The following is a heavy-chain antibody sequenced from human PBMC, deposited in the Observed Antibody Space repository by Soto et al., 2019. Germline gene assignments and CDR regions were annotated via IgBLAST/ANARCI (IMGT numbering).Heavy chain of an antibody. CDR2: IDPSDSYT. J-gene: IGHJ1*01. CDR3: ARFDYFASSGYYYGGFQH. Sequence: PGESLKISCKGSGYSFTSYWISWVRQMPGKGLEWMGRIDPSDSYTNYSPSFQGHVTISADKSISTAYLQWSSLKASDTAMYYCARFDYFASSGYYYGGFQHWGQGTLVTVSS. V-gene: IGHV5-10-1*01. D-gene: IGHD3-22*01. CDR1: GYSFTSYW.